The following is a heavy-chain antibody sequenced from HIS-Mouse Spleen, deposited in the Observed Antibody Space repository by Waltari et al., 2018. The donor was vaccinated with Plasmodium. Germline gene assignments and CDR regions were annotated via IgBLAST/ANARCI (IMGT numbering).Heavy chain of an antibody. V-gene: IGHV3-7*01. CDR2: IKQVGSEK. D-gene: IGHD6-13*01. CDR3: AGGRDISSWYYFDY. Sequence: CAASGFTFSSYWMSWVRQAPGKGLGWVAKIKQVGSEKYYVDSVKGRCTISRDNAKNSRYVQMNSLGAEDTAVYYCAGGRDISSWYYFDYWGRGTLVTVSS. CDR1: GFTFSSYW. J-gene: IGHJ4*02.